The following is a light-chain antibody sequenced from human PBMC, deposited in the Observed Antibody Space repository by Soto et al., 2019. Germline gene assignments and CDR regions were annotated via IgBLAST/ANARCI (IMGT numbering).Light chain of an antibody. CDR1: SSDVGGYNY. CDR3: CSYAGNGAWV. V-gene: IGLV2-8*01. CDR2: DVT. J-gene: IGLJ3*02. Sequence: QSVLTQPPSASGSPGQSVTISCTGTSSDVGGYNYVSWHQQHPGKAPKLIIYDVTKRPSGVPDRFSGSKSGYTASLTVSGLQAEDEADYYCCSYAGNGAWVFGGGTKLTVL.